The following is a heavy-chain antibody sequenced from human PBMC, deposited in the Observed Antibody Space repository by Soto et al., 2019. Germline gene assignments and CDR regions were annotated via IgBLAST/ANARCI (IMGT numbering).Heavy chain of an antibody. J-gene: IGHJ4*02. CDR1: SDSFSFYT. V-gene: IGHV1-69*02. CDR3: AASYGSGYRAFDY. Sequence: QVQLVQSGTEVKKPGSSLKVSCKASSDSFSFYTINWMRQAPGLGLEWVGRINPIVSMSNYAQKFQGRVSMTADKSTSTAYMELRSLRSDDTAMYFCAASYGSGYRAFDYWGQGALVIVSS. CDR2: INPIVSMS. D-gene: IGHD3-10*01.